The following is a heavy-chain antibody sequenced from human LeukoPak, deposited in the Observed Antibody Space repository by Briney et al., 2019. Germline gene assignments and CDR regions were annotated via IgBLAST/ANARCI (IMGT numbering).Heavy chain of an antibody. V-gene: IGHV1-3*01. CDR2: INAGNGNT. CDR1: GYTLTSYA. J-gene: IGHJ5*02. CDR3: ATYEQQLVRGWFDP. Sequence: ASVKVSCKASGYTLTSYAMHWVRQAPGQRLEWMGWINAGNGNTKYSQKFQGRVTITRDTSASTAYMELSSLRSEDTAVYYCATYEQQLVRGWFDPWGQGTLVTVSS. D-gene: IGHD6-13*01.